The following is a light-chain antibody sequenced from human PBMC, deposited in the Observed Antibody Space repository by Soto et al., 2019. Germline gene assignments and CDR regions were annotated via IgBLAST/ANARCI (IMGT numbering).Light chain of an antibody. CDR1: QSIGDS. V-gene: IGKV1-5*01. CDR2: DVS. J-gene: IGKJ1*01. Sequence: DIPLTQSRPTLSAAVLERLNIXRRASQSIGDSLAWYQQKPGKAPYLLISDVSSLERGVPSRFSGSGSGTEFTLTISSLQPDDFATYYCQHYNSYSEALGQGTKVDI. CDR3: QHYNSYSEA.